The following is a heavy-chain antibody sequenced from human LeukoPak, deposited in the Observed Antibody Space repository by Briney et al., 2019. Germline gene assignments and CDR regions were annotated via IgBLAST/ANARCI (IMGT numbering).Heavy chain of an antibody. J-gene: IGHJ4*02. Sequence: GGSLRLSCAASGFSFSTYSMIWVRQAPGKGLEWVSSVSGTSEYIYYADSVRGRFTISRDNAKNTVYLQMNSLRAEDTAVYYRARWYSSGWYSDYWGQGTLVTVSS. V-gene: IGHV3-21*06. CDR3: ARWYSSGWYSDY. CDR1: GFSFSTYS. D-gene: IGHD6-19*01. CDR2: VSGTSEYI.